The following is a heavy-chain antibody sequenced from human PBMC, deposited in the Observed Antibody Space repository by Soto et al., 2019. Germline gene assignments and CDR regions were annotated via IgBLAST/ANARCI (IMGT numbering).Heavy chain of an antibody. V-gene: IGHV1-18*01. D-gene: IGHD3-16*01. CDR2: ISPYTGNT. Sequence: QVQLVKSGDEVKKPGASVKVSCKASGYIFVIYGIAWMRQAPGQGLEWMGWISPYTGNTHSATKIQGRLTMTTDTSTSTAYMDLGSLTSDDTAVYYCVMVDNYVTPTPQDVWGQGTTVTVSS. CDR1: GYIFVIYG. CDR3: VMVDNYVTPTPQDV. J-gene: IGHJ6*02.